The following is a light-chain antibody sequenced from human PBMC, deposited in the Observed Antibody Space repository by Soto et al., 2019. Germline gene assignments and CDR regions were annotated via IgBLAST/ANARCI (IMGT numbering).Light chain of an antibody. J-gene: IGKJ1*01. V-gene: IGKV3-20*01. CDR1: QEISTSQ. CDR3: QQFAASPRT. CDR2: GAS. Sequence: EIVLTQSPGTLSLSPGERATLFFKANQEISTSQLAWYQQKPGQAPRLLIGASTRATGIPDRFSDSGSGTDFTLTISRLEPEDFAVYYCQQFAASPRTFGQGTTVEIK.